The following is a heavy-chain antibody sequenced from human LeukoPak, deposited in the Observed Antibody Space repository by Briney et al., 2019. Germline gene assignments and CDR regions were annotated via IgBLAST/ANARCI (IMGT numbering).Heavy chain of an antibody. V-gene: IGHV4-59*01. CDR3: ARGYYYDYSGPDFDY. CDR1: RGSIISYY. D-gene: IGHD3-22*01. CDR2: IYYTGST. Sequence: SETLSLTCIVSRGSIISYYWSWIRQPPGKGLEWIGYIYYTGSTNSNPSLKSRVTISVDTSKNQFSLRLTSVTAADTAVYYCARGYYYDYSGPDFDYWGQGTLVTVSS. J-gene: IGHJ4*02.